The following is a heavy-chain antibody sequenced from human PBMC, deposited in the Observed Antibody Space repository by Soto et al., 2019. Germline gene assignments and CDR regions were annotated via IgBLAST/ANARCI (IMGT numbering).Heavy chain of an antibody. V-gene: IGHV4-39*01. CDR3: ARHTEKRDYDIFWWFDP. Sequence: SETLSLTCTVSGGSISSSSYYWGWIRQPPGKGLEWIGSIYYSGSTYYNPSLKSRVTISVDTSKNQFSLKLSSVTAADTAVYYCARHTEKRDYDIFWWFDPWGQGTLVTVSS. CDR1: GGSISSSSYY. D-gene: IGHD3-9*01. J-gene: IGHJ5*02. CDR2: IYYSGST.